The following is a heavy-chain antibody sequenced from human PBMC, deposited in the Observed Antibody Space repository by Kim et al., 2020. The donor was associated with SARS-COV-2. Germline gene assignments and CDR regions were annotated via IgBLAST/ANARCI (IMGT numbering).Heavy chain of an antibody. CDR1: GFTFSNYP. Sequence: GGSLRLSCEASGFTFSNYPMGWVRQAPGKGLKWVSLIEGSGGGRYYEDSVKGRFTISRDNAKNSLSLQMNSLRAEDTALYYCAKELRTDTSSLDYWGQGTLVTVSS. V-gene: IGHV3-23*01. J-gene: IGHJ4*02. CDR2: IEGSGGGR. CDR3: AKELRTDTSSLDY. D-gene: IGHD6-6*01.